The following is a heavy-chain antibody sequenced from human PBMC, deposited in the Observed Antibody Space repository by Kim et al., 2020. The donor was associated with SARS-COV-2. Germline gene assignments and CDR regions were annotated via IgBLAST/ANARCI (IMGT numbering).Heavy chain of an antibody. Sequence: SETLSLTCAVYGGSFSGYYWSWIRQPPGKGLEWIGEINHSGSTNYNPSLKSRVTISVDTSKNQFSLKLSSVTAADTAVYYCARLKHTRPTYYYGSGSYGTSSYYYYGIDVWGQGTTVTVSS. CDR2: INHSGST. J-gene: IGHJ6*02. CDR1: GGSFSGYY. V-gene: IGHV4-34*01. D-gene: IGHD3-10*01. CDR3: ARLKHTRPTYYYGSGSYGTSSYYYYGIDV.